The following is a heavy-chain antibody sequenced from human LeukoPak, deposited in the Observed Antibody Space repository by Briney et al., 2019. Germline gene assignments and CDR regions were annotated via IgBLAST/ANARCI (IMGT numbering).Heavy chain of an antibody. CDR1: GYTFTNYW. J-gene: IGHJ4*02. CDR2: INPDGGST. D-gene: IGHD6-13*01. Sequence: ASVKVSCKASGYTFTNYWIQWVRQAPGQGLEWMGLINPDGGSTAYAHRFQGRVTMTRDTPTSTVYMDFSSLRSEDTALYYCARAPRNSSTMLDYWGQGTLVTVSS. CDR3: ARAPRNSSTMLDY. V-gene: IGHV1-46*01.